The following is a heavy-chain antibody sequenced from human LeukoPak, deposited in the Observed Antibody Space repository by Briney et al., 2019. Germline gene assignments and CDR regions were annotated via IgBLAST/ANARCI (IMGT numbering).Heavy chain of an antibody. Sequence: GGSLRLSCAAAGFPFDDYFMGWVRQAPGKGREWVSYITNSGYTMYYADSVRGRFTISKDNAKNSLYLHMSGLRAEDTAVYYCARSRARIAAAVYYFDYWGQGTPVTVSS. CDR2: ITNSGYTM. CDR3: ARSRARIAAAVYYFDY. V-gene: IGHV3-11*01. CDR1: GFPFDDYF. D-gene: IGHD6-13*01. J-gene: IGHJ4*02.